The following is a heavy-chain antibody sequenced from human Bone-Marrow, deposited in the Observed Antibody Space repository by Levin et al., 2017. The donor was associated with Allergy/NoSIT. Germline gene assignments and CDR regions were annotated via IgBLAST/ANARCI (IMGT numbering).Heavy chain of an antibody. CDR1: GFIFRSHA. CDR2: IGASGSTI. V-gene: IGHV3-23*01. D-gene: IGHD5-18*01. Sequence: GGFLRLSCAASGFIFRSHAMSWVRQAPGKGLEWVSGIGASGSTIHYADSCKGRFTISRDNSNNMLYLQMNSLGAEDTGLYDSAKDMGSLVDTVKLDYWGQGTLVTVAA. CDR3: AKDMGSLVDTVKLDY. J-gene: IGHJ4*02.